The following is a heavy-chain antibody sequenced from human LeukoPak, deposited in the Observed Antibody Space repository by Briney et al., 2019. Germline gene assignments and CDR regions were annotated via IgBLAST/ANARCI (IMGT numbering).Heavy chain of an antibody. J-gene: IGHJ5*02. V-gene: IGHV4-59*01. Sequence: SETLSLTCTVSGGSTSSYYWSWIRQPPGKGLEWIGYIYYSGSTNYNPSLKSRVTISVDTSKNQFSLKLSSVTAADTAVYYCARDQGGRGFDPWGQGTLVTVSS. CDR3: ARDQGGRGFDP. D-gene: IGHD2-15*01. CDR1: GGSTSSYY. CDR2: IYYSGST.